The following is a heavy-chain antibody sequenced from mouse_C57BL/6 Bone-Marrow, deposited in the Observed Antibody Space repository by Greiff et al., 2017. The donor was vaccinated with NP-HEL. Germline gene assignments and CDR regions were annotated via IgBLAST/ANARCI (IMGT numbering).Heavy chain of an antibody. V-gene: IGHV5-9-1*02. D-gene: IGHD2-1*01. Sequence: EVMLVESGEGLVKPGGSLKLSCAASGFTFSSYAMSWVRQTPEKRLEWVAYISSGGDYIYYADTVKGRFTISRDNARNTLYLQMSSLKSEDTAMYYCTRDHYGKGYFDYWGQGTTLTVSS. CDR3: TRDHYGKGYFDY. CDR2: ISSGGDYI. CDR1: GFTFSSYA. J-gene: IGHJ2*01.